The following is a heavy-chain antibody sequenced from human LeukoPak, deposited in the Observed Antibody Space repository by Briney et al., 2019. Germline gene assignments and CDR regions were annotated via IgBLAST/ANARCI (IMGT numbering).Heavy chain of an antibody. CDR3: VRDASALY. Sequence: GGSLRLSCAASGFTFNTHWMTWVRQAPGKGLEWVATIQPDGSEKYYSDSVKGRFTISRDNSRDSVYLQMNSLRDDDTSIYYCVRDASALYWGRGTLVTVSS. D-gene: IGHD6-19*01. J-gene: IGHJ4*02. CDR2: IQPDGSEK. CDR1: GFTFNTHW. V-gene: IGHV3-7*01.